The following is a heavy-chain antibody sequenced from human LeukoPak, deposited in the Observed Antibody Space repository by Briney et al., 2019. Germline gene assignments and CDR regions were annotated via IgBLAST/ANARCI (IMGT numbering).Heavy chain of an antibody. Sequence: ASVKVSCKASGGGFSCYLFTWERHARGQGLEWMGGITPLLGKTSSAERFQGRVTITTDEATRTVYMELSSLRSEDTAVYYCARTEALSGTALACWGQGTLVTVSS. CDR1: GGGFSCYL. CDR2: ITPLLGKT. V-gene: IGHV1-69*16. D-gene: IGHD1-7*01. J-gene: IGHJ4*02. CDR3: ARTEALSGTALAC.